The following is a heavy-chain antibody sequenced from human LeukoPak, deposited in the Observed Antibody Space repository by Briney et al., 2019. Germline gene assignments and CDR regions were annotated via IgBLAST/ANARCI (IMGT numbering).Heavy chain of an antibody. D-gene: IGHD3-22*01. CDR2: ISSTSRNI. CDR3: ARVGRSGYTADY. Sequence: GESLKISCKGSGYSFTSYWIGWVRQMPGKGLEWLSYISSTSRNIYYADSVKGRFTISRDNAENSVYLQLTSLRADDTAVYYCARVGRSGYTADYWGQGTLVTVSS. J-gene: IGHJ4*02. V-gene: IGHV3-48*04. CDR1: GYSFTSYW.